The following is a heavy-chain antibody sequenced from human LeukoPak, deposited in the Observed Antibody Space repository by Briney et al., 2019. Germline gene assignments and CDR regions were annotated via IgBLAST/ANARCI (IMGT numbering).Heavy chain of an antibody. Sequence: GSLRLSCAASGFTFSSYAMSWVRQAPGKGLGWVSAISGSGGSTYYADSVKGRFTISRDNSKNTLYLQMNSLRAEATAVYYCAKVFLLWELPYYFDYWGQGTLVTVSS. V-gene: IGHV3-23*01. J-gene: IGHJ4*01. CDR3: AKVFLLWELPYYFDY. CDR1: GFTFSSYA. CDR2: ISGSGGST. D-gene: IGHD1-26*01.